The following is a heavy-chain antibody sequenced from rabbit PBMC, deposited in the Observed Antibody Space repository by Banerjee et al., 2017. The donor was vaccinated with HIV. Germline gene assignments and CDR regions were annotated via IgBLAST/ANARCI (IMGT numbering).Heavy chain of an antibody. V-gene: IGHV1S40*01. CDR2: IRTGSSAST. D-gene: IGHD7-1*01. CDR3: ARGAGYAGYTYMYYFNL. J-gene: IGHJ4*01. CDR1: GFSFSNNYY. Sequence: QSLEESGGDLVKPGASLTLTCTASGFSFSNNYYMCWVRQTPGKGLEWIGCIRTGSSASTYYASWAKGRFTISKTSSTTVTLQVTSLTAADTATYFCARGAGYAGYTYMYYFNLWGPGTLVTVS.